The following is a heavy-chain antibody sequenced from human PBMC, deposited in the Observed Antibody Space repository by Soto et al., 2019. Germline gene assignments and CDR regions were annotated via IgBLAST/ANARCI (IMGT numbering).Heavy chain of an antibody. J-gene: IGHJ4*02. CDR2: ISGGGDTT. Sequence: EVQLLEYGGCLVQPGGSLRLSCAASGFTFNNYAMTWVRQAPGKGLEWFSAISGGGDTTSYADSVKGRFTVSRDGSKNTLYLQMSSLRAEDTALYYCAKGRGGSGSLTPRVDFWGQGTLVTVSS. V-gene: IGHV3-23*01. D-gene: IGHD3-10*01. CDR3: AKGRGGSGSLTPRVDF. CDR1: GFTFNNYA.